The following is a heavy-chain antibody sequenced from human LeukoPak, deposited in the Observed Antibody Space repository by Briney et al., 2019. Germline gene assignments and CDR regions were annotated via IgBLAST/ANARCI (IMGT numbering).Heavy chain of an antibody. V-gene: IGHV1-2*02. D-gene: IGHD6-13*01. J-gene: IGHJ6*03. Sequence: ASVKVSCKASGYTFTGYYMHRVRQAPGQGLEWMGWINPNSGGTNYAQKFQGRVTMTRDTSISTAYMELSRLRSDDTAVYYCASRGRQLVTNYYYYYYMDVWGKGTTVTVSS. CDR3: ASRGRQLVTNYYYYYYMDV. CDR2: INPNSGGT. CDR1: GYTFTGYY.